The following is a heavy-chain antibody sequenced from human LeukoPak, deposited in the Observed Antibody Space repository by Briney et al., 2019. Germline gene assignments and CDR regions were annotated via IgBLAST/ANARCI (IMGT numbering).Heavy chain of an antibody. CDR2: IIPILGIA. Sequence: ASVKVSCKASGGTFSSYAISWGRQAPGQGLEWMGRIIPILGIANYAQKFQGRVTITADKSTSTAYMELSSLRSEDTAVYYCASNYYGSGSYYNFDYWGQGTLVTVSS. J-gene: IGHJ4*02. CDR3: ASNYYGSGSYYNFDY. V-gene: IGHV1-69*04. D-gene: IGHD3-10*01. CDR1: GGTFSSYA.